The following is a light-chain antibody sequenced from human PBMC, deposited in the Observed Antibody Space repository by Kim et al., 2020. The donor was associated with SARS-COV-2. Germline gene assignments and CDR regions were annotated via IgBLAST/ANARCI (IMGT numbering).Light chain of an antibody. CDR2: GAS. Sequence: SPGERATLSCRASHSVAGKLAWYQQKPGQAPRLLIYGASVRATGIPDRCSGSVSGTEFTLTISSLQSEDFAVYYCQEYNNWPALSFGAGTKVDIK. CDR1: HSVAGK. CDR3: QEYNNWPALS. J-gene: IGKJ4*01. V-gene: IGKV3D-15*01.